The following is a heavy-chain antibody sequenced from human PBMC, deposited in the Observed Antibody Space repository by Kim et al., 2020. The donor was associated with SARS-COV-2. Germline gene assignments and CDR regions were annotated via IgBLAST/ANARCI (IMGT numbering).Heavy chain of an antibody. Sequence: GGSLRLSCAASGFTFSSYGMHWVRQAPGKGLEWVAVISYDGSNKYYADSVKGRLTISRDNSKNTLYLQMNSLRAEDTAVYYCAKDPKAVAGSFDYWGQGTLVTVSS. CDR1: GFTFSSYG. V-gene: IGHV3-30*18. D-gene: IGHD6-19*01. CDR2: ISYDGSNK. CDR3: AKDPKAVAGSFDY. J-gene: IGHJ4*02.